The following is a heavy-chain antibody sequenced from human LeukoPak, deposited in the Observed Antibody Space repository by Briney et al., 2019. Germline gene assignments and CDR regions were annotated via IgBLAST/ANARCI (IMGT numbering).Heavy chain of an antibody. D-gene: IGHD1-1*01. Sequence: LSGGSLRHSCVASGFTFSSYWMHWVRQAPGKGLVWISRINSDGSSTSYADSVKGRFTISRDNAKNTLYLQMNSLRAEDTAVYYCARDLSGRLIDYWGQGTLVTVSS. CDR1: GFTFSSYW. CDR3: ARDLSGRLIDY. J-gene: IGHJ4*02. V-gene: IGHV3-74*01. CDR2: INSDGSST.